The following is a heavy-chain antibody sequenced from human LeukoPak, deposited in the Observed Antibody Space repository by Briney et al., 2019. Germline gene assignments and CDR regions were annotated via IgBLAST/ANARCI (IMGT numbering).Heavy chain of an antibody. CDR1: GFTFSSYW. CDR2: IKQDGSEK. V-gene: IGHV3-7*01. Sequence: GGSLRLSCAASGFTFSSYWMSWVRQAPGKGLEWAANIKQDGSEKYYVDSVKGRFTISRDNAKNPLYLQMNSLRAEDTAVYYCARDRGLRAPYFDYWGQGTLVTVSS. J-gene: IGHJ4*02. D-gene: IGHD4-17*01. CDR3: ARDRGLRAPYFDY.